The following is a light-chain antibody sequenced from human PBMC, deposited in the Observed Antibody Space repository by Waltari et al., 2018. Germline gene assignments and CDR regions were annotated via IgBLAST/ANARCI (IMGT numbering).Light chain of an antibody. V-gene: IGKV3-20*01. CDR2: SAS. CDR3: HQYATSPLT. J-gene: IGKJ4*01. CDR1: QTVARNY. Sequence: EIVLTQSPGTLSLSPGERATLPCGASQTVARNYLAWYQQKGGQAPRLLIHSASSRAPGIPDSFSGSGSGTDFTLTISRLEPEDFAVYHCHQYATSPLTFGGGTKVEIK.